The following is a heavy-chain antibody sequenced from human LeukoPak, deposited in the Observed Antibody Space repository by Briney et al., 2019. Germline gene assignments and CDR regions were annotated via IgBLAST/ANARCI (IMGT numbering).Heavy chain of an antibody. J-gene: IGHJ4*02. V-gene: IGHV4-30-2*01. D-gene: IGHD2-2*01. Sequence: PSQTLSLTCAVSGGSISSGGYSWSWIRQPPGKGLEWIGEINHSGSTNYNPSLKSRITISVDTSKNQFSLKLISVTAADTAVYYCARKASIRGGFHWGQGTLVTVSS. CDR2: INHSGST. CDR1: GGSISSGGYS. CDR3: ARKASIRGGFH.